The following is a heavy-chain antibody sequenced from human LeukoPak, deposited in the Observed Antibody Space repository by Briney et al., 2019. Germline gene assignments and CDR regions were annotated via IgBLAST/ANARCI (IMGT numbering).Heavy chain of an antibody. CDR1: GYTFTSYG. Sequence: VASVKVSCKASGYTFTSYGISWVRQAPGQGLEWMGWITTYNGNTNYAQTYLGRVTMTTDTSTSTAYMELRSLRSGDTAVYYCARVVTIFGVGGYKWIDPWGEGTLVTVSS. J-gene: IGHJ5*02. CDR3: ARVVTIFGVGGYKWIDP. CDR2: ITTYNGNT. D-gene: IGHD3-3*01. V-gene: IGHV1-18*01.